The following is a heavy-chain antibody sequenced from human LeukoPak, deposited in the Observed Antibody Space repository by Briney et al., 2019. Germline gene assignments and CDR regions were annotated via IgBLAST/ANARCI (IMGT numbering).Heavy chain of an antibody. CDR1: GGSISSYY. J-gene: IGHJ3*02. CDR2: IYYSGST. Sequence: PSGTLSLTCTVSGGSISSYYWSWIRQPPGKGLEWIGYIYYSGSTNYNPSLKSRVTISVDTSKNQFSLKLSSVTAADTAVYYCARVLGYCTNGVCHGAHDAFDIWDQGTMVTVSS. V-gene: IGHV4-59*01. CDR3: ARVLGYCTNGVCHGAHDAFDI. D-gene: IGHD2-8*01.